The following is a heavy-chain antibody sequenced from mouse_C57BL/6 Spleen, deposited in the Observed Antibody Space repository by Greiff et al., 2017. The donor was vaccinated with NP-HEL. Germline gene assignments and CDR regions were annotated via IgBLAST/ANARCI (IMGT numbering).Heavy chain of an antibody. CDR1: GFTFSNYW. CDR3: TGGSSYAHYYAMDY. V-gene: IGHV6-3*01. Sequence: EVQLVESGGGLVQPGGSMKLSCVASGFTFSNYWMNWVRQSPEKGLEWVAQIRLKSDNYATHYAESVKGRFTISRDDSKSSVYLQMNNLRAEDTGIYYCTGGSSYAHYYAMDYWGQGTSVTVSS. J-gene: IGHJ4*01. CDR2: IRLKSDNYAT. D-gene: IGHD1-1*01.